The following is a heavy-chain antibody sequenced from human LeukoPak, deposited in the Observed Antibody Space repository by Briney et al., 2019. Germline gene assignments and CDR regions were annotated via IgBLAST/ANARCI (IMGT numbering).Heavy chain of an antibody. CDR3: ARGVGATGNWIDP. J-gene: IGHJ5*02. Sequence: ASVKVSCKASGYTFTGYYMHWVRQAPGQGLEWMGWINPNSGGTNYAQKFQGRVTMTRDTSISTAYMELSRLRSDDTAVYYCARGVGATGNWIDPWGQGTLVTVSS. CDR2: INPNSGGT. V-gene: IGHV1-2*02. D-gene: IGHD1-26*01. CDR1: GYTFTGYY.